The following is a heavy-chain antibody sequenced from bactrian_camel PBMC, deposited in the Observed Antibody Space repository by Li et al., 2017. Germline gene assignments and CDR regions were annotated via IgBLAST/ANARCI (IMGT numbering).Heavy chain of an antibody. CDR1: GFTFTAYP. J-gene: IGHJ4*01. CDR2: ISARNTP. Sequence: VQLVESGGGSVQPGGSLTLTCVASGFTFTAYPMTWIRQTPGKDLEWVSFISARNTPHYADFAKGRFTASRDNAKNTVYLQLNNLEIDDTGVYYCAKGAYRYITSDIKLGQGTQVTVS. V-gene: IGHV3S35*01. D-gene: IGHD1*01.